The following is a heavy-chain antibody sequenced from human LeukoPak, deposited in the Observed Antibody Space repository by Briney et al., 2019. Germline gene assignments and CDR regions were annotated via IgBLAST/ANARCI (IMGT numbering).Heavy chain of an antibody. CDR2: IYHSGST. V-gene: IGHV4-38-2*02. D-gene: IGHD4/OR15-4a*01. J-gene: IGHJ4*02. Sequence: PSETLSLTCTVSGYSISSGYYWGWIRQPPVKGLEWIGTIYHSGSTYYNPSLKSRVTISVDTSKNQFSLKVNSVTAADTAVYYCARVHYGDPAFDYWGQGTLVTVSS. CDR1: GYSISSGYY. CDR3: ARVHYGDPAFDY.